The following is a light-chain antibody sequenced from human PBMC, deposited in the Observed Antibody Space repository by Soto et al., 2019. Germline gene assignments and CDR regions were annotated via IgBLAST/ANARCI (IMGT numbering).Light chain of an antibody. J-gene: IGKJ4*01. V-gene: IGKV3-20*01. Sequence: DIVLTQSPGTLSLSPGDRATLSCRASQSVSTSYLAWYQQKPGQAPRLLIYGASSRATGIPDRFSGSGSGKHFPPTISRLEPQDFAVHYWQQFASNFGGGTRVDIK. CDR1: QSVSTSY. CDR3: QQFASN. CDR2: GAS.